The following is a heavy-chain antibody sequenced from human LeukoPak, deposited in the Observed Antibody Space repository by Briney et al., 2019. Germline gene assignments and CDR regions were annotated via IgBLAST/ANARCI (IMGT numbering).Heavy chain of an antibody. Sequence: SETLSLTCTVSGGSLSGYYWSCIRQPPGKGLEWIGFIYYSGSTKYYPSLTSRLTLSVEESKKQTSFKLSSVPAAATAVYYCARLRIVGATNFDYWGQGTLVTVSS. CDR3: ARLRIVGATNFDY. CDR2: IYYSGST. V-gene: IGHV4-59*08. D-gene: IGHD1-26*01. J-gene: IGHJ4*02. CDR1: GGSLSGYY.